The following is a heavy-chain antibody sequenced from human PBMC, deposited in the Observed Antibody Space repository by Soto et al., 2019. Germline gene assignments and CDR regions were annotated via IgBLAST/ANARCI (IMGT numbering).Heavy chain of an antibody. Sequence: SQTLSLTCAISGDSVSSNSAAWNWIRQSPSRGLEWLGRTYYRSKWYNDYAISVKSRITINPDTSKNQFSLHLNSLTPEDTAVYYCVRERWEKPGYHYGMDVWGQGTTVIVSS. CDR3: VRERWEKPGYHYGMDV. D-gene: IGHD1-26*01. J-gene: IGHJ6*02. CDR1: GDSVSSNSAA. V-gene: IGHV6-1*01. CDR2: TYYRSKWYN.